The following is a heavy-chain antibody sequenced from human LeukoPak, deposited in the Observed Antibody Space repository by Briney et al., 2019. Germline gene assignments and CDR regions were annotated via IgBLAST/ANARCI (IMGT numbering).Heavy chain of an antibody. Sequence: GGSLRLSCAASGFTFSNSGMHWVRQAPGTGLEWVAFIRFDGSVKYYTDSVKGRFTISRDNSKNTLYLQMNSLRTEDTAVYYCARSNSYAFDYWGQGTLVTVPS. CDR1: GFTFSNSG. V-gene: IGHV3-30*02. J-gene: IGHJ4*02. CDR2: IRFDGSVK. CDR3: ARSNSYAFDY. D-gene: IGHD3-16*01.